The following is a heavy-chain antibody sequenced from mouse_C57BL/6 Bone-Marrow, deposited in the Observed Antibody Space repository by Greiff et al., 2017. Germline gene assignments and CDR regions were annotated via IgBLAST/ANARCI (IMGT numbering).Heavy chain of an antibody. J-gene: IGHJ2*01. D-gene: IGHD1-1*02. V-gene: IGHV1-76*01. Sequence: QVQLQQSGAELVRPGASVKLSCKASGYTFTDYYINWVKQRPGQGLEWIARIYPGSGNTYYNEKFKGKATLTAEKSSSTAYMQLSRLTSEDSAVYFCARHGPYYFDYWGQGTTLTVSS. CDR2: IYPGSGNT. CDR1: GYTFTDYY. CDR3: ARHGPYYFDY.